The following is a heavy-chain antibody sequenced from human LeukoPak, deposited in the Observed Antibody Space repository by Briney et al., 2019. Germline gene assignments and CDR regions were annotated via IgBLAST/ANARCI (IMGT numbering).Heavy chain of an antibody. Sequence: GGSLRLSCAASGFTFSTFAMIWVRQPPGKGLEWVSSIFPSGGEIHYADSVRGRFTISRDNSKSTLSLQMNSLRAEDAALYFCARDPYSGSYGPYYYYYMDVWGKGTTVTISS. CDR3: ARDPYSGSYGPYYYYYMDV. J-gene: IGHJ6*03. V-gene: IGHV3-23*01. CDR2: IFPSGGEI. D-gene: IGHD1-26*01. CDR1: GFTFSTFA.